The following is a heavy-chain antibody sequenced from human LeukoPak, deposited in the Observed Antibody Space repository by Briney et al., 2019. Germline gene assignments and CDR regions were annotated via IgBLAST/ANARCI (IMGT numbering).Heavy chain of an antibody. CDR2: INPNSGGT. Sequence: ASVKVSCKASGYTLTGYYMHWVRQAPGQGLEWMGRINPNSGGTNYAQKFQGRVTMTRDTSISTAYMELSRLRSDDTAVYYCARERDISRSNWFDPWGQGTLVTVSS. CDR1: GYTLTGYY. D-gene: IGHD2-2*01. CDR3: ARERDISRSNWFDP. V-gene: IGHV1-2*06. J-gene: IGHJ5*02.